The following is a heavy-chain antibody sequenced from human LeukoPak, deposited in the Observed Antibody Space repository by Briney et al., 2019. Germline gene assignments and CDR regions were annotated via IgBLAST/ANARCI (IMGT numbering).Heavy chain of an antibody. V-gene: IGHV3-48*04. CDR1: GFTFSSDS. CDR3: ARRSSWYSYYGMDV. D-gene: IGHD6-13*01. J-gene: IGHJ6*02. Sequence: GGSLRLSCAASGFTFSSDSMNWVRQAPGKGLEWVSYISSSSSTIYYADSVKGRFTISRDNAKNSLYLQMNSLRAEDTAVYYCARRSSWYSYYGMDVWGQGTTVTVSS. CDR2: ISSSSSTI.